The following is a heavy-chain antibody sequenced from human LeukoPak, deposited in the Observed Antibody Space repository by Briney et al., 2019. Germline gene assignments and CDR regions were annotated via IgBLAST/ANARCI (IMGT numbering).Heavy chain of an antibody. CDR3: ARVYWELLPMGYFQH. CDR2: ISAYNGNT. V-gene: IGHV1-18*01. Sequence: ASVKVSCKASGYTFTSHGISWVRQAPGQGLEWMGWISAYNGNTNYAQKLQGRVTMTRDTSTSTVYMELSSLRSEDTAVYYCARVYWELLPMGYFQHWGQGTLVTVSS. J-gene: IGHJ1*01. CDR1: GYTFTSHG. D-gene: IGHD1-26*01.